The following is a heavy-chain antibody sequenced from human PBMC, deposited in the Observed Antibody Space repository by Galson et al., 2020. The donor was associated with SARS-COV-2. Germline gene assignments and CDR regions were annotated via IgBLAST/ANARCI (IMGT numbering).Heavy chain of an antibody. J-gene: IGHJ4*02. D-gene: IGHD3-22*01. Sequence: ETLSLTCAVSGFTFSSYWMSWVRQAPGKGLEWVANIKKDGSEKYYVDSVKGRFTISRDNAKNSLFLQTNSLRADDTAVYYCAREGDSSGSPFDYWGQGTLVTVSS. CDR3: AREGDSSGSPFDY. CDR2: IKKDGSEK. CDR1: GFTFSSYW. V-gene: IGHV3-7*01.